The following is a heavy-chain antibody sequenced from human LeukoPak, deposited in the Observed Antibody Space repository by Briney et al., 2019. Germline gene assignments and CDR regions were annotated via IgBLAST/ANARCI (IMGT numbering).Heavy chain of an antibody. CDR2: FYSGDTT. Sequence: GGSLRLSCAASGFTVSSTYMSWVRQAPGKGLEWVSVFYSGDTTYYANSVKGRFTISRDSSKNMLYLQMNSLRAEDTAVYYCAKVLDSSGWYYFDYWGQGTLVTVSS. V-gene: IGHV3-66*01. CDR1: GFTVSSTY. CDR3: AKVLDSSGWYYFDY. D-gene: IGHD6-19*01. J-gene: IGHJ4*02.